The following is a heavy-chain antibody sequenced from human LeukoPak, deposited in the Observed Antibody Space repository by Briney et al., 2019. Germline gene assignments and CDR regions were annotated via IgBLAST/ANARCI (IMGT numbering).Heavy chain of an antibody. D-gene: IGHD2-21*02. Sequence: GRSLRLSCAASGFTFSDYGFHWVRQAPGKGLEWVAVVWYDGNTQYYAGSVKGRFTISRDNSKNTLYLQMNSLRAEDTAVYYCAKDIEVVTARYFDYWGQGTLVTVSS. CDR3: AKDIEVVTARYFDY. CDR1: GFTFSDYG. J-gene: IGHJ4*02. CDR2: VWYDGNTQ. V-gene: IGHV3-33*06.